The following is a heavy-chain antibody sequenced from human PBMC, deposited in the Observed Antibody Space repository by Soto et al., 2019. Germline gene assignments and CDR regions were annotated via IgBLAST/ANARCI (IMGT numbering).Heavy chain of an antibody. V-gene: IGHV3-30*04. CDR3: ARDYEQLVDY. CDR2: ISYDGSNK. Sequence: GGSLRLSCAASGFTFSSYAMYWVRQAPGKGLEWVAVISYDGSNKYYADSVKGRFTISRDNSKNTLYLQMNSLRAEDTAVYYCARDYEQLVDYWGQGTLVTVSS. D-gene: IGHD6-6*01. CDR1: GFTFSSYA. J-gene: IGHJ4*02.